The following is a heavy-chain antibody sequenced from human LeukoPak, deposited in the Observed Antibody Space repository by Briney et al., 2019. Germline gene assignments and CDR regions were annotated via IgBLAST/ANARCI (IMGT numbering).Heavy chain of an antibody. J-gene: IGHJ6*03. CDR2: IYYSGST. CDR1: GGSISSSSFY. V-gene: IGHV4-39*07. CDR3: ARAMVTYYYTYMDV. Sequence: SETLSLTCTVSGGSISSSSFYWGWIRQPPGKGLEWIGSIYYSGSTYYNPSLKSRVPISRDTSKTQLSLKLSSVTAPDTAVYSCARAMVTYYYTYMDVWGKGTTVTVSS. D-gene: IGHD4/OR15-4a*01.